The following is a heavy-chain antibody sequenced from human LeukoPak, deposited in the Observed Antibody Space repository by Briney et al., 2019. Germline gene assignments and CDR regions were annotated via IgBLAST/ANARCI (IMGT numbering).Heavy chain of an antibody. CDR3: AREKKITIFGVVIDGMDV. CDR1: GYTFTSYG. V-gene: IGHV1-18*01. CDR2: ISAYNGNT. D-gene: IGHD3-3*01. Sequence: ASVKVSCKASGYTFTSYGISWVRQAPGQGPAWMGWISAYNGNTNYAQKLQGRVTMTTDTSTSTAYMELRSLRSDDTAVYYCAREKKITIFGVVIDGMDVWGQGTTVTVSS. J-gene: IGHJ6*02.